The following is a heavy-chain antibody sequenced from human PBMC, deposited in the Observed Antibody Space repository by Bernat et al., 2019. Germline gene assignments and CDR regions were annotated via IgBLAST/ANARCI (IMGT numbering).Heavy chain of an antibody. CDR2: IGSGGGTI. CDR3: ARGWLQLDY. V-gene: IGHV3-48*03. D-gene: IGHD5-24*01. Sequence: VQLVESGGGVVQPGRSLRLSCAASGFTFSNYEMNWVRQAPGKGLEWVSYIGSGGGTIYYADSVKGRFTISRDNAKNSLYLQMNSLRAEDTAVYYCARGWLQLDYWGQGTQVTVSS. J-gene: IGHJ4*02. CDR1: GFTFSNYE.